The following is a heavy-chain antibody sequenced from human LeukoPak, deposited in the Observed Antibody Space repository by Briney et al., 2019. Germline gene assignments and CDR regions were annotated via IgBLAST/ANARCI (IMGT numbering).Heavy chain of an antibody. J-gene: IGHJ6*02. CDR1: GYTFTGYY. V-gene: IGHV1-2*04. D-gene: IGHD3-22*01. Sequence: ASVKVSCKASGYTFTGYYMHWVRQAPGQGLEWMGWINPNSGGTNYAQKFQGWVTMTRDTSISTAYMELSRLRSDDTAVYYCASNTYYYDSSGHPEEYGMDVWGQGTTVTVSS. CDR3: ASNTYYYDSSGHPEEYGMDV. CDR2: INPNSGGT.